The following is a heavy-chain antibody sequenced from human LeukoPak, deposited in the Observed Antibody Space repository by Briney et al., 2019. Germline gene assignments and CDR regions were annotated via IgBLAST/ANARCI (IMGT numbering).Heavy chain of an antibody. Sequence: PSETLSLTCTAAGGSISSYYWSWIRLPPEKGLEWIGNICYTGDTYYNPSLQSRVAISVDSSKSQFSLKLGSVIAADTAVYFCARGFQWHPRPNGFDIWGHGAMVTVSS. J-gene: IGHJ3*02. CDR1: GGSISSYY. V-gene: IGHV4-59*01. D-gene: IGHD2-8*01. CDR2: ICYTGDT. CDR3: ARGFQWHPRPNGFDI.